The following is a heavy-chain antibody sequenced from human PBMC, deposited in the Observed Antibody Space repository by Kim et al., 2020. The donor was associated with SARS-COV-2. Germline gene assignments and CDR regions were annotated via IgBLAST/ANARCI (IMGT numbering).Heavy chain of an antibody. D-gene: IGHD1-26*01. CDR1: GFTFSRYA. CDR2: ISYDENTK. V-gene: IGHV3-30-3*01. CDR3: ASGGIDGSPYAEYFHH. Sequence: GGSLRLSCAASGFTFSRYAIHWVRQAPGKGLEWVAVISYDENTKYYADSVKGRFTISRDNFKNTLSLQMNSLRTEDTAVYYCASGGIDGSPYAEYFHHWGQGSLVTVSS. J-gene: IGHJ1*01.